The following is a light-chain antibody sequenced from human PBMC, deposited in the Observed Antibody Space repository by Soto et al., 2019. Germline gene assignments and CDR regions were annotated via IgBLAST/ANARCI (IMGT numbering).Light chain of an antibody. CDR1: SSNIGAGYD. Sequence: QSVLTQPPSVSGAPGQRVSISCSGSSSNIGAGYDVHWYQQLPGTASKLLIYGNSNRPEGVTDRFSGSTSGASASLAITGVQAEDEADYYCQSFDNSLNVVLFGGGTKLTVL. CDR2: GNS. CDR3: QSFDNSLNVVL. J-gene: IGLJ2*01. V-gene: IGLV1-40*01.